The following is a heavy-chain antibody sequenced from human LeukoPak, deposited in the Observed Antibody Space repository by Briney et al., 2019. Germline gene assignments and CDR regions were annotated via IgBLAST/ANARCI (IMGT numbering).Heavy chain of an antibody. Sequence: GGSLRRSCATSGFTFSSYGFHWVRQAPGKGLEWVANIKQDGSEKYYMDSVKGRFTISRDNAKNSLYLQMNSLRVEDTAVYYCARAYSYASYWGQGTLVTVSS. D-gene: IGHD5-18*01. CDR3: ARAYSYASY. V-gene: IGHV3-7*03. CDR1: GFTFSSYG. J-gene: IGHJ4*02. CDR2: IKQDGSEK.